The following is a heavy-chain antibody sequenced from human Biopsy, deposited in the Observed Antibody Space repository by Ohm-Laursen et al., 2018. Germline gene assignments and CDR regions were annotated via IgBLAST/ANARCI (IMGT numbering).Heavy chain of an antibody. V-gene: IGHV3-9*01. CDR2: ISWNSGSV. CDR1: GFTFENYA. J-gene: IGHJ4*02. D-gene: IGHD6-19*01. CDR3: AKASGYSSGWPIDY. Sequence: SLRLSCSAFGFTFENYAMNWVRQAPGKGLEWVSGISWNSGSVVYADSVKGRFTISRDNAKNSLYLQMHSLRAEDTAFYYCAKASGYSSGWPIDYWGQGNLVTVSS.